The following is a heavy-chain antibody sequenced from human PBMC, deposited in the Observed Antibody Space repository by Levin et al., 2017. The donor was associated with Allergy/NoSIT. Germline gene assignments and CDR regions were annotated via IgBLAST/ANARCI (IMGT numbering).Heavy chain of an antibody. CDR1: GFTFSSYA. Sequence: GESLKISCAASGFTFSSYAMSWVRQAPGKGLEWVSAISGSGGSTYYADSVKGRFTISRDNSKNTLYLQMNSLRAEDTAVYYCAKDKRLGSSGWYFFDYWGQGTLVTVSS. J-gene: IGHJ4*02. V-gene: IGHV3-23*01. CDR3: AKDKRLGSSGWYFFDY. D-gene: IGHD6-19*01. CDR2: ISGSGGST.